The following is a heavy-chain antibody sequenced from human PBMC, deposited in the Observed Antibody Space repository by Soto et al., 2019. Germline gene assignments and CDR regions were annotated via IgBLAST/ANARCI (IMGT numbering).Heavy chain of an antibody. D-gene: IGHD6-19*01. J-gene: IGHJ4*02. Sequence: ASVKVSCKASGYTFTTYYMHWVRQAPGQGLEWMGWINADNGNTKYSQKFQGRVTITRDTSASTAYMELSSLRSEDTAVYYCARDLLGSVAGMAGVFYYWGQGTLVTVSS. CDR1: GYTFTTYY. V-gene: IGHV1-3*01. CDR3: ARDLLGSVAGMAGVFYY. CDR2: INADNGNT.